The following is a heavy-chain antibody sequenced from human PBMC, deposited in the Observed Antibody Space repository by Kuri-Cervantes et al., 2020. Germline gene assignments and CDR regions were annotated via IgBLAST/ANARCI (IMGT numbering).Heavy chain of an antibody. CDR2: IYYSGST. CDR1: GGSISSGDYY. CDR3: ARRGYSYGDFDY. D-gene: IGHD5-18*01. Sequence: SETLSLSCTVSGGSISSGDYYWSWIRQPPGKGLEWIGYIYYSGSTYYNPSLKSRVTISVDTSKNQFSLKLSSVTAADTAVYYCARRGYSYGDFDYLGQGTLVTVSS. V-gene: IGHV4-30-4*01. J-gene: IGHJ4*02.